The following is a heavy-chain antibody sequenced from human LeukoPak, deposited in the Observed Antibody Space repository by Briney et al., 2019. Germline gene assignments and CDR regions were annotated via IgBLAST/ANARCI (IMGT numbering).Heavy chain of an antibody. Sequence: GGSLRLSCAASGFTFSTYSMNWVRQAPGKGLDWVAVISNDGSKKYYADSVKGRFTISRDNSKNTLSLQVSSLRTEDTAVYYCAKDRYSYAFEYSDSWGQGTLVTVSS. V-gene: IGHV3-30*18. CDR3: AKDRYSYAFEYSDS. CDR1: GFTFSTYS. D-gene: IGHD5-18*01. J-gene: IGHJ4*02. CDR2: ISNDGSKK.